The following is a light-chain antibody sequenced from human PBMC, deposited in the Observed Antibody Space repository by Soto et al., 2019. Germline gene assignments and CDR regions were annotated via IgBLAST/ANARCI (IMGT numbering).Light chain of an antibody. J-gene: IGKJ2*01. V-gene: IGKV1-39*01. CDR1: QSISSY. CDR3: QQSYSTPYT. Sequence: DIQMTQSPSSLSASVGDRVTITCRASQSISSYLNWYQQKPAQAPKLLIYAASRLQSGVPSSFSGNGSGTDFTLTISSLQPEEFATYSCQQSYSTPYTFGQGTKLEIK. CDR2: AAS.